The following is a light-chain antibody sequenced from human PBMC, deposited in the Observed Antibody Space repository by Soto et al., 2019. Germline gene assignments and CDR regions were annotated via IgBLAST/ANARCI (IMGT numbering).Light chain of an antibody. CDR1: SSNIGRNY. V-gene: IGLV1-47*02. Sequence: QSVLPQTPSVSGTPGQTVTISCSGSSSNIGRNYVYWYQQLPGAAPKLLMYNHNIRPSGVPDRFSASTSGTSASLVISGLRSEDEADYHCATWDDDVSGVVFGGGTKVTVL. CDR2: NHN. J-gene: IGLJ2*01. CDR3: ATWDDDVSGVV.